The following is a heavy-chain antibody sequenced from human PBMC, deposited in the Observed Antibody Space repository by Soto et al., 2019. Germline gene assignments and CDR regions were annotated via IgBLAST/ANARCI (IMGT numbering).Heavy chain of an antibody. CDR1: GYTFTAYY. J-gene: IGHJ4*02. CDR2: INPNTGAT. V-gene: IGHV1-2*02. Sequence: QVQLVQSGAEVKKPGASVRVSCKTSGYTFTAYYLHWVRQAPGQGLEWVGWINPNTGATNYAQKFQGRVTVTRDTSIRTAYMDLTSLRSDDTAVYYCARDRPNDYWGQGTLVTVSS. CDR3: ARDRPNDY.